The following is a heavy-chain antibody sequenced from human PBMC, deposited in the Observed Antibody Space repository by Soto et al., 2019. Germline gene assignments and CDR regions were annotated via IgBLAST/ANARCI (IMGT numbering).Heavy chain of an antibody. Sequence: SETLSLTCTVSGGSISSGDYYWSWIRQPPGKGLEWIGYMYNTGSTIYNPSLKSRVTISVDTSKNQFTLKLNSVTAADTAVYYCARDLWGYCGADCYPLDVWGQGTTVTVSS. J-gene: IGHJ6*02. CDR2: MYNTGST. CDR3: ARDLWGYCGADCYPLDV. V-gene: IGHV4-61*08. CDR1: GGSISSGDYY. D-gene: IGHD2-21*02.